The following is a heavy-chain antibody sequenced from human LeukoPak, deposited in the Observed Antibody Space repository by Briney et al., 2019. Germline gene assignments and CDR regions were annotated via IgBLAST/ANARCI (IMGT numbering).Heavy chain of an antibody. CDR1: GFTFDDYA. J-gene: IGHJ4*02. CDR2: ISWNSGSI. V-gene: IGHV3-9*03. CDR3: AKSSSSDYFDY. D-gene: IGHD6-6*01. Sequence: PGRSLRLSCAASGFTFDDYAMHWVRQAPGKGLEWVSGISWNSGSIGYAESLKGRFTISRDNAKNSLYLQMNSLRAEDMALYYCAKSSSSDYFDYWGQGTLVTVSS.